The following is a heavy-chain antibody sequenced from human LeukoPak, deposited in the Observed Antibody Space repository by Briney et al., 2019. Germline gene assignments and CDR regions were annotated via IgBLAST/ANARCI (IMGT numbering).Heavy chain of an antibody. CDR2: ISSSSSYI. CDR3: ARDLAPRSSIDY. CDR1: GFTFSSYS. J-gene: IGHJ4*02. D-gene: IGHD2-2*01. V-gene: IGHV3-21*01. Sequence: GGSLRLSCAASGFTFSSYSMNWVRQAPGKGLEWVSSISSSSSYIYYADSVKGRFTISRDNAKNSLYLQMNSLRAEDTAVYYCARDLAPRSSIDYWGQGTLATVSS.